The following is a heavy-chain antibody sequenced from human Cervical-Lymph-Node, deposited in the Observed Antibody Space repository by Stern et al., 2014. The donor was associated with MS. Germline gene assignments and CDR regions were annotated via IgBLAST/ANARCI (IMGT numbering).Heavy chain of an antibody. Sequence: QLQLQESGPGLVKPSGTLSLTCAVSGGSISSSNWWSWVRQPPGKGLEGIGEIYHSGGTNYNPSLKSRVTISVDKSKTQFSLKLSSVTAADTAVYYCARVFGDYVFWFDPWGQGTLVTVSS. V-gene: IGHV4-4*02. CDR3: ARVFGDYVFWFDP. J-gene: IGHJ5*02. CDR2: IYHSGGT. D-gene: IGHD4-17*01. CDR1: GGSISSSNW.